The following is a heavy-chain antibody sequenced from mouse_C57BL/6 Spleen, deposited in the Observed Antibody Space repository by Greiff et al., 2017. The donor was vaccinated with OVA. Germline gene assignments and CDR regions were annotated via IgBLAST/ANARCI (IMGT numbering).Heavy chain of an antibody. CDR1: GFTFSSYA. D-gene: IGHD3-2*02. CDR3: ARDSSRLDY. Sequence: DVQLVESGGGLVKPGGSLKLSCAASGFTFSSYAMSWVRQTPEKRLEWVATISDGGSYTYYPDNVKGRFTISRDNAKNNLYLQMSHLKSEDTAMYYCARDSSRLDYWGQGTTLTVSS. V-gene: IGHV5-4*01. J-gene: IGHJ2*01. CDR2: ISDGGSYT.